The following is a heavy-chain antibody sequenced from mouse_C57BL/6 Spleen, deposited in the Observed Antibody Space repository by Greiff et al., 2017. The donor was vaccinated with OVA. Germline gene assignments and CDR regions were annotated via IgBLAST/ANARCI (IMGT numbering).Heavy chain of an antibody. CDR3: ARRDYEIAY. V-gene: IGHV1-81*01. J-gene: IGHJ3*01. CDR2: IYPRSGNT. Sequence: VQLQQSGAELARPGASVKLSCKASGYTFTSYGISWVKQRTGQGLEWIGEIYPRSGNTYYTEKFKGKATLTADNSSSTAYMELRSLTSEDSAVYFCARRDYEIAYWGQGTLVTVSA. CDR1: GYTFTSYG. D-gene: IGHD2-4*01.